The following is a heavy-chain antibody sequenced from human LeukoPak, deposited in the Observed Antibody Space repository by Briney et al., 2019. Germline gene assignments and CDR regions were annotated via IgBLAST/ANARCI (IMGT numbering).Heavy chain of an antibody. D-gene: IGHD1-14*01. Sequence: SETLSLTCTVSGGSISSDCWSWNRQPPGKGLEWIVYICDTGSIKYNPSLESRVTISVDTSKNQFSLKLTSVTAADTAIYYCARVPLQYNTATHFDSWGQGTLVTVSS. CDR3: ARVPLQYNTATHFDS. J-gene: IGHJ4*02. CDR1: GGSISSDC. V-gene: IGHV4-59*01. CDR2: ICDTGSI.